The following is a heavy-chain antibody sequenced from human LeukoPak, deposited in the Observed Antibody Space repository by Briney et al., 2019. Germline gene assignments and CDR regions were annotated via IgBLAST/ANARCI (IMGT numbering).Heavy chain of an antibody. V-gene: IGHV3-21*01. CDR3: ARGVTMITFDY. D-gene: IGHD3-22*01. Sequence: GGSLRLSCAASGFTVSSNYMSWVRQAPGKGLEWVSSISSSSSYIYYADSVKGRFTISRDNAKNSLYLQMNSLRAEDTAVYYCARGVTMITFDYWGQGTLVTVSS. J-gene: IGHJ4*02. CDR1: GFTVSSNY. CDR2: ISSSSSYI.